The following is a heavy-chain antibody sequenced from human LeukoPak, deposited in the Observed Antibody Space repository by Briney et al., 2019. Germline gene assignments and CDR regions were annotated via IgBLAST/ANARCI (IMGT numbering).Heavy chain of an antibody. V-gene: IGHV3-23*01. CDR1: GFTFSSYA. J-gene: IGHJ4*02. CDR2: ISGSGGST. Sequence: GGSLRLSCAASGFTFSSYAMSWVRQAPGKGLEWVSAISGSGGSTYYADSVKGRFTISRDNSKNTLYLQMNSLRAEDTAVYYCAKEKTYYYDSSGYYLGDFDFWGQGTLVTVSS. D-gene: IGHD3-22*01. CDR3: AKEKTYYYDSSGYYLGDFDF.